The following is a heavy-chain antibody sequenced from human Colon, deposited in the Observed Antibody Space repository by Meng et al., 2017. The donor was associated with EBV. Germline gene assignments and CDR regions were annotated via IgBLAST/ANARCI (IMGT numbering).Heavy chain of an antibody. CDR1: GGSFRDYY. CDR2: IDHRGNT. J-gene: IGHJ5*02. V-gene: IGHV4-34*01. D-gene: IGHD3-10*01. Sequence: QVQLQPWGAGLLKASEALSRSCAVYGGSFRDYYWTWIRHPPGKGLEWIGEIDHRGNTKYNPSLKSRVTISLDTSKKQFSLKVSSVTAADSAVYYCARRGPSGNFSPWSQGALVTVSS. CDR3: ARRGPSGNFSP.